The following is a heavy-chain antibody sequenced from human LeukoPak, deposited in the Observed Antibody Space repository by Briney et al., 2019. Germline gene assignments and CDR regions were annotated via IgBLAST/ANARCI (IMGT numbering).Heavy chain of an antibody. CDR1: GYTFTGYY. CDR2: INPNNGGT. Sequence: GASVKVSCKASGYTFTGYYMHWVRQAPGQGLEWMGWINPNNGGTNYAQKFQGRVTMTRDASISTAYMELSRLRSDDAAVYYGASNYDFWSGYLYYWGQGTLVTVSS. D-gene: IGHD3-3*01. CDR3: ASNYDFWSGYLYY. J-gene: IGHJ4*02. V-gene: IGHV1-2*02.